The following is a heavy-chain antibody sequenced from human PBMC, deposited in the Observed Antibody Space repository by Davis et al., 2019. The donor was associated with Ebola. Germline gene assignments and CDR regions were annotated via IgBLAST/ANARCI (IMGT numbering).Heavy chain of an antibody. J-gene: IGHJ6*03. CDR2: IHQSGST. Sequence: PSETLSLTCAVYGESFSAYYWNWIRQSPDKGLEWIGEIHQSGSTNYNPSLKSRVTMSMDSFKNQFSLKLNSLTAADTAVYYCARGAPLQLWRYSYYYMDVWGIGATVTVSS. CDR1: GESFSAYY. V-gene: IGHV4-34*01. CDR3: ARGAPLQLWRYSYYYMDV. D-gene: IGHD5-18*01.